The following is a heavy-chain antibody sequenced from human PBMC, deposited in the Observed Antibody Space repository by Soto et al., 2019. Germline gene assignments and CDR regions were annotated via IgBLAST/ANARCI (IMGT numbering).Heavy chain of an antibody. CDR1: GMKFSSYG. CDR3: ARELLYGTGSRNFHYYGMDV. V-gene: IGHV3-33*01. D-gene: IGHD3-10*01. Sequence: QVQLVESGGGVVQSGTSLRLSCAASGMKFSSYGMHWVRQAPGKGLEWVAVIWFDGFKKYYVDSVKGRFTISRDNSNNTLYLQMKSLRAEDTGVYYCARELLYGTGSRNFHYYGMDVWGQGTTVTVSS. CDR2: IWFDGFKK. J-gene: IGHJ6*01.